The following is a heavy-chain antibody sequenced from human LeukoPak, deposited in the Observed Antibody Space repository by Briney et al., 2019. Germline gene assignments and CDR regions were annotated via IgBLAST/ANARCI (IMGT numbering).Heavy chain of an antibody. J-gene: IGHJ5*02. CDR3: AREDSTVTTPNWFDP. CDR1: GYTFTSYA. D-gene: IGHD4-17*01. V-gene: IGHV7-4-1*02. Sequence: GASVKVSCKVSGYTFTSYAMNWVRQAPGQGLEWMGWINTNTGNPTYAQGFTGRFVFSLDTSVSTAYLQISSLKAEDTAVYYCAREDSTVTTPNWFDPWGQGTLVTVSS. CDR2: INTNTGNP.